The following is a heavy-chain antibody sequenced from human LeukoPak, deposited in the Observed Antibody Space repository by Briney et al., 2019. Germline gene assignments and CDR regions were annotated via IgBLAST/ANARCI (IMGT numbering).Heavy chain of an antibody. CDR1: GFTFSGYP. CDR3: ARDEGYCSRTSCYGASKGMDV. Sequence: GGSLRLSCAASGFTFSGYPIHWVRQAPGKGLEWVAVISYDGSNKYYADSVKGRFTISRNNSKNTLYLQMNSLRAEDTAVYYCARDEGYCSRTSCYGASKGMDVLGQGTAVIVSS. CDR2: ISYDGSNK. D-gene: IGHD2-2*01. J-gene: IGHJ6*02. V-gene: IGHV3-30-3*01.